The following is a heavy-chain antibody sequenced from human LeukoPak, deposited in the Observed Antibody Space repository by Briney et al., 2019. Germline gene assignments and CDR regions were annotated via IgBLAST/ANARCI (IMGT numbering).Heavy chain of an antibody. CDR3: ARGYCSSTSCYSTAIDY. CDR1: GFTFNSYA. D-gene: IGHD2-2*01. CDR2: ISSNGGST. Sequence: GGSLRLSCAASGFTFNSYAMHWVRQAPGKGLEYVSAISSNGGSTYYANSVKGRFTISRDNSKNTLYLQMGSLRAEDMAVYYCARGYCSSTSCYSTAIDYWGQVTLVTVSS. J-gene: IGHJ4*02. V-gene: IGHV3-64*01.